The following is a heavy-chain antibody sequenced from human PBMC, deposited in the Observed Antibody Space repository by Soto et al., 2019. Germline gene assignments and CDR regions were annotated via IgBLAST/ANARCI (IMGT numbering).Heavy chain of an antibody. V-gene: IGHV4-34*01. Sequence: SETLSLTCAVYGGSFSGYYWSWIRQPPGKGLEWIGEINHSGSTNYNPSLKSRVTISVDTSKNQFSLKLSSVTAPDTAVYYCARGGVYSYGKGARTYYYYYYGMDVWGQGTTVTVSS. CDR3: ARGGVYSYGKGARTYYYYYYGMDV. CDR2: INHSGST. CDR1: GGSFSGYY. D-gene: IGHD5-18*01. J-gene: IGHJ6*02.